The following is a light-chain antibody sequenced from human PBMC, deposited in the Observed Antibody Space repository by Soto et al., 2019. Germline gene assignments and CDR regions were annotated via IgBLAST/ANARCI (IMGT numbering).Light chain of an antibody. CDR2: GVF. CDR1: QDIRND. CDR3: LQDFNYPLT. Sequence: IQLTQAPSSLSASVLDIFTITFRTSQDIRNDLGWYQQKPGKAPKLVIYGVFNLQSGVPSRFSGSGFGTDFTLTISSLQPEDSATYYCLQDFNYPLTFGGGTKVDI. V-gene: IGKV1-6*01. J-gene: IGKJ4*01.